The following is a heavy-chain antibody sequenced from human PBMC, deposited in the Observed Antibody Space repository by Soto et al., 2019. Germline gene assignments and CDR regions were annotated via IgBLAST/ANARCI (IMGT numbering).Heavy chain of an antibody. J-gene: IGHJ2*01. Sequence: EVQLVETGGGLIQPGGSLRLSCAASGFTVSSNYMSWVRQAPGKGLEWVSVIYSGGSTYYADSVKGRFTISRDNSKNTLYLQMNSLRAEDTAVYYCARAPYYYGSGSYPRYFDLWGRGTLVTVSS. CDR3: ARAPYYYGSGSYPRYFDL. V-gene: IGHV3-53*02. CDR1: GFTVSSNY. D-gene: IGHD3-10*01. CDR2: IYSGGST.